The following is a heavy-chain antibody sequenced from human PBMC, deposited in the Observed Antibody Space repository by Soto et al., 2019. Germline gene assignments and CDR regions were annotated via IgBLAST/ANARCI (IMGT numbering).Heavy chain of an antibody. D-gene: IGHD2-21*02. CDR3: ARSIVVVTALDY. CDR1: GYTFTSYA. Sequence: QVQLVQSGAEEKKPGASVEVSCKASGYTFTSYAMHWVRQDPGQRLEWMGWINAGNGNTKYSQKFQGRVTITRDTSASTAYMELSSLRSEDTAVYYCARSIVVVTALDYWGQGTLVTVSS. J-gene: IGHJ4*02. V-gene: IGHV1-3*05. CDR2: INAGNGNT.